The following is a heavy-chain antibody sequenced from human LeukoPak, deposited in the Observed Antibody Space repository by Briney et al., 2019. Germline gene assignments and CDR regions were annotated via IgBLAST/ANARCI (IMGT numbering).Heavy chain of an antibody. D-gene: IGHD3-10*01. Sequence: PGGSLRLSCAASGFTFSSYAMSWVRQAPGKGLEWVSSVIGNGDNTFHADSVKGRFTISRDNSKNMLYLQINSLRAEDTAVYYCARDRNYFEALHRSCWGQGTLVTVSS. CDR3: ARDRNYFEALHRSC. J-gene: IGHJ4*02. CDR1: GFTFSSYA. V-gene: IGHV3-23*01. CDR2: VIGNGDNT.